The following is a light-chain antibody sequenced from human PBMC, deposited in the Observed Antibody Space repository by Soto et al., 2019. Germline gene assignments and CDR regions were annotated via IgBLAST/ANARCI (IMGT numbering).Light chain of an antibody. V-gene: IGKV3-11*01. CDR2: DAS. J-gene: IGKJ1*01. CDR1: QSVSSY. CDR3: QQRSNWPRT. Sequence: EIVLTQSTATLSFSPGERATLSCRASQSVSSYLAWYQQKPGQAPRLLIYDASNRATDIPARFSGSGSGTDFTLTISSLEPEDFAVYYCQQRSNWPRTFGQGTIVDIK.